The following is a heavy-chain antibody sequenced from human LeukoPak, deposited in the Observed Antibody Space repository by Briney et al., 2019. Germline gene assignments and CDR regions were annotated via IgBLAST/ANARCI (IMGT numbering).Heavy chain of an antibody. CDR1: GGSISSYY. CDR3: ARENSFSIVGAAVRVHWFDP. D-gene: IGHD1-26*01. CDR2: IYYSGST. J-gene: IGHJ5*02. V-gene: IGHV4-59*12. Sequence: SETLSLTCTVSGGSISSYYWGWIRQSPGKGLEWIGNIYYSGSTDYNRSLKSRATISVDMSKNQFSLKLRSVTAADTAMYYCARENSFSIVGAAVRVHWFDPWGQGTLVTVSS.